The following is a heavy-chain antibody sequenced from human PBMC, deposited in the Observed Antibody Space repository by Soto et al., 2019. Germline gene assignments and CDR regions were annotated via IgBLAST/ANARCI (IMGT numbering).Heavy chain of an antibody. Sequence: QVQLQESGPGLVKPSETLSLTCTVSGGSISSYYWSWIRQPPGKGLAWIGSIYYSGSTTYNPSLKSRVTISVDTSKNQFSLKLSSVTAADTAVYYCARADIVVVPAAMDSYWFDPWGQGSLVTVSA. D-gene: IGHD2-2*01. J-gene: IGHJ5*02. CDR1: GGSISSYY. CDR3: ARADIVVVPAAMDSYWFDP. V-gene: IGHV4-59*01. CDR2: IYYSGST.